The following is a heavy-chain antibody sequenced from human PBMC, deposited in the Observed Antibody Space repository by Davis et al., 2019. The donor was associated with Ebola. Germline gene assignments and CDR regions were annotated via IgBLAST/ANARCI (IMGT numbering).Heavy chain of an antibody. V-gene: IGHV1-2*02. CDR3: AGRSSSSHPYYGMDV. Sequence: ASVTVSCKASGYTFTGYYMHWVRQAPGQGLEWMGWINPNSGGTNYAQKFQGRVTMTRDTSISTAYMELSRLRSDDTAVYYCAGRSSSSHPYYGMDVWGQGTTVTVSS. J-gene: IGHJ6*02. CDR2: INPNSGGT. CDR1: GYTFTGYY. D-gene: IGHD6-13*01.